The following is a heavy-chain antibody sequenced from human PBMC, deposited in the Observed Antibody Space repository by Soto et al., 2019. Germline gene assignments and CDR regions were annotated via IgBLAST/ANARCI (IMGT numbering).Heavy chain of an antibody. J-gene: IGHJ4*02. CDR3: ARGDLLWFGELLR. D-gene: IGHD3-10*01. Sequence: QVQLVQSGAEVKKPGASVKVSCKASGYTFTSYEINWVRQATGQGLEWMGWMNPNSGDTGYAQKFQGRVTMTRNTSVSTAYLELSSLRSEDTAVYYCARGDLLWFGELLRWGQGTLITVSS. CDR2: MNPNSGDT. V-gene: IGHV1-8*01. CDR1: GYTFTSYE.